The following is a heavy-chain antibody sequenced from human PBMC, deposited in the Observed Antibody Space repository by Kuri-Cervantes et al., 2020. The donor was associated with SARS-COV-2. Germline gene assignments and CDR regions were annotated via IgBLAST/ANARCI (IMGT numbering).Heavy chain of an antibody. J-gene: IGHJ6*02. V-gene: IGHV1-69*13. CDR1: GGTFSNYG. CDR2: IIPSFGTT. CDR3: ARGMVRGIIQYYYYAMDV. Sequence: SVKVSCKASGGTFSNYGTSWVRQAPGQGLEWMGGIIPSFGTTKYARKFQGRVTITADESTSTAYMELSSLRYEDTAVYYCARGMVRGIIQYYYYAMDVWGRGTTVTVSS. D-gene: IGHD3-10*01.